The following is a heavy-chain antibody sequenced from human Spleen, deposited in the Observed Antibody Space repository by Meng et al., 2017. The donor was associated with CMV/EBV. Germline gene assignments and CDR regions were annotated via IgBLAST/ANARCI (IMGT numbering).Heavy chain of an antibody. J-gene: IGHJ4*02. CDR3: AKDVVGAATTYYFDY. CDR1: GFIFHDYT. V-gene: IGHV3-9*01. D-gene: IGHD4-11*01. Sequence: SLKISCTAFGFIFHDYTMHWVRQVPGKGLEWVSGINWNSDNIFYADSVKGRFTISRDNAKNSLYLQMNSLRAEDTALYYCAKDVVGAATTYYFDYWGQGTLVTVSS. CDR2: INWNSDNI.